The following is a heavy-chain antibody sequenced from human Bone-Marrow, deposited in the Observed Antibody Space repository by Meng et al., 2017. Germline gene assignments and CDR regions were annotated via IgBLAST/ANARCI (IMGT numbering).Heavy chain of an antibody. V-gene: IGHV3-21*01. CDR3: ARDRPNYYGSGSYYNVDVYYYGMDV. CDR1: GFTFSSYS. D-gene: IGHD3-10*01. CDR2: ISSSSSYI. J-gene: IGHJ6*02. Sequence: GGSLRLSCAASGFTFSSYSMNWVRQAPGKGLEWVSSISSSSSYIYYADSVKGRFTISRDNAKNSLYLQMNSLRAEDTAVYYCARDRPNYYGSGSYYNVDVYYYGMDVWGQGTTVTVSS.